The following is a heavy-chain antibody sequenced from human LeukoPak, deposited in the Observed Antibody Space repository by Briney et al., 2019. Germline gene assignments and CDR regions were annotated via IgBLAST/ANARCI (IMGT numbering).Heavy chain of an antibody. CDR2: ISGSGGST. CDR1: GFTFRTYA. V-gene: IGHV3-23*01. J-gene: IGHJ4*02. Sequence: GGSLRLSCAASGFTFRTYAMSWVRQAPGKGLEWVSGISGSGGSTCYADSVKGRFTISRDNAKNTLYLQMSSLRAEDTAVYYCAKGAYYDISTGASDYWGQGTLVTVSS. CDR3: AKGAYYDISTGASDY. D-gene: IGHD3-9*01.